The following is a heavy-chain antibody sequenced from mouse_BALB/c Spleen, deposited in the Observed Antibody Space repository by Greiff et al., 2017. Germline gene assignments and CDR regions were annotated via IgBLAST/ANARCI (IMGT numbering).Heavy chain of an antibody. CDR2: ISNGGGST. Sequence: EVMLVESGGGLVQPGGSLKLSCAASGFTFSSYTMSWVRQTPEKRLEWVASISNGGGSTYYPDTVKGRFTISRDNAKHTLYLQMSRLKSEDTAMDYCARHYGFAYWGQGTLVTVSA. J-gene: IGHJ3*01. V-gene: IGHV5-12-2*01. D-gene: IGHD1-1*01. CDR3: ARHYGFAY. CDR1: GFTFSSYT.